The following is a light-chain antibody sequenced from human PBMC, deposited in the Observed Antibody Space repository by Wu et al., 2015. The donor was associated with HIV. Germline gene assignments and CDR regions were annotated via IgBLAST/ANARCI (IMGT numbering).Light chain of an antibody. CDR3: QQYGGSLPVT. CDR1: QSVSSNS. Sequence: EIVMTQSPASLSVSPGERATLSCGASQSVSSNSLAWYQQKPGLAPRLLIYDASGRATGIPDRFSGSGSGTDFTLTISRLEPEDFAVYYCQQYGGSLPVTFGGGTKVEIK. CDR2: DAS. V-gene: IGKV3D-20*01. J-gene: IGKJ4*01.